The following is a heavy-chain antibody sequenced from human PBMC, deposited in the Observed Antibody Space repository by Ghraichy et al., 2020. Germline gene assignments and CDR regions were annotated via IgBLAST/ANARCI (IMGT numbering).Heavy chain of an antibody. D-gene: IGHD2-8*01. CDR1: GFSLSTSGVA. J-gene: IGHJ4*02. CDR2: IYWNGDQ. Sequence: SGPTLVKPTQTLTLTCTFSGFSLSTSGVAVGWIRQPPGKALECLALIYWNGDQRYSPSLKSRLTITKDTSNNQVVLTMSNMDPVDTATFYCAHRAKNGFDYWGQGTLVTVSS. V-gene: IGHV2-5*01. CDR3: AHRAKNGFDY.